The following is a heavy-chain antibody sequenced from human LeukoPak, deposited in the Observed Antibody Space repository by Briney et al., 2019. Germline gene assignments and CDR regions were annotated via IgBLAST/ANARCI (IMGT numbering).Heavy chain of an antibody. CDR3: ARVYYGGSLDY. CDR1: GFTFSSYT. J-gene: IGHJ4*02. CDR2: ISSSSSDI. V-gene: IGHV3-21*01. D-gene: IGHD4-23*01. Sequence: PGGSLRLSCTASGFTFSSYTMNWVRQAPGKGLEWVSLISSSSSDIYYADSAKGRFTISRDNANNSLYLQMSSLRADDTAVYYCARVYYGGSLDYWGQGTLVTVSS.